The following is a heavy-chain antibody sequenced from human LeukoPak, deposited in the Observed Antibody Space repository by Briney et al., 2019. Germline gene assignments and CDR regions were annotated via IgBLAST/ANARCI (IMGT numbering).Heavy chain of an antibody. CDR1: GGSFSGYY. J-gene: IGHJ4*02. CDR2: INHSGST. D-gene: IGHD3-10*01. CDR3: ARARITMVRGAPPDY. V-gene: IGHV4-34*01. Sequence: SETLSLTCAVYGGSFSGYYWSWIRQPPGKGLEWIGEINHSGSTNYNPSLKSRVTISVDTSKNQFSLKLSSVTAADTAVYYCARARITMVRGAPPDYRGQGTLVTVSS.